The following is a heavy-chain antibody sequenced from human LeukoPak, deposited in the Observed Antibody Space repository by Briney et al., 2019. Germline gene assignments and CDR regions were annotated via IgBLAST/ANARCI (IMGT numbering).Heavy chain of an antibody. J-gene: IGHJ4*02. V-gene: IGHV3-53*01. Sequence: GGSTYYADSVKGRFTISGDNSKNTLYLQMSSLRAEDTAVYYCARGFCSGGSCYDFDYWGQGTLVTVSS. CDR3: ARGFCSGGSCYDFDY. D-gene: IGHD2-15*01. CDR2: GGST.